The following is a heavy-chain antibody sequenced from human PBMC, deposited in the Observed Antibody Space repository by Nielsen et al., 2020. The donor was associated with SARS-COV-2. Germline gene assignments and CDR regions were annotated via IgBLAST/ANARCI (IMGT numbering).Heavy chain of an antibody. J-gene: IGHJ4*02. D-gene: IGHD5-18*01. V-gene: IGHV1-24*01. CDR1: GYTLTELS. CDR2: FDPEDGET. Sequence: ASVKVSCKVSGYTLTELSMYWVRQAPGNGFEWMGGFDPEDGETIYAQKFQGRVTITADKSTSTAYMELSSLRSEDAAVYYCASITAMVEDGGYFDYWGQGTLVTVSS. CDR3: ASITAMVEDGGYFDY.